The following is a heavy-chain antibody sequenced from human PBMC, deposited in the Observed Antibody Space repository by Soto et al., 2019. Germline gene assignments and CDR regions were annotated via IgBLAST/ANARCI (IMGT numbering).Heavy chain of an antibody. J-gene: IGHJ4*02. D-gene: IGHD5-18*01. CDR2: ISYDGSNK. CDR1: GFTFSSYG. Sequence: GGSLRLSCAASGFTFSSYGMHWVRQAPGKGLEWVAVISYDGSNKYYADSVKGRFTISRDNSKNTLYLQMNSLRAEDTAVYYCAKEAPPTAMAIKVGYFDYWGQGTLVTVSS. CDR3: AKEAPPTAMAIKVGYFDY. V-gene: IGHV3-30*18.